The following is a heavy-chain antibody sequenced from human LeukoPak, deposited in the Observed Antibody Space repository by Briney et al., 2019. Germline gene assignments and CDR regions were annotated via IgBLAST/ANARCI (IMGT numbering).Heavy chain of an antibody. CDR1: GYSISSGYY. V-gene: IGHV4-61*02. Sequence: SETLSLTCTVSGYSISSGYYWGWIRQPAGKGLEWIGRIYTSGSTNYNPSLKSRVTISVDTSKNQFYLKLSSVTAADTAAYYCARAVGSFDWLPLFDYWGQGTLVTVSS. D-gene: IGHD3-9*01. J-gene: IGHJ4*02. CDR2: IYTSGST. CDR3: ARAVGSFDWLPLFDY.